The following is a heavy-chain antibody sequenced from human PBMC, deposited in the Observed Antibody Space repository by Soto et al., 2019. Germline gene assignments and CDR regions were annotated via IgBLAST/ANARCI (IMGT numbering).Heavy chain of an antibody. Sequence: GGSLRLSCAASGFTFSSYGMHWVRQAPGKGLEWVAVIWYDGSNKYYADYVKGRFTISRDNSKKTLYLQMNSLRAEDTALYYCARGAGYSYGYGDYWGQGTLVTVS. D-gene: IGHD5-18*01. CDR2: IWYDGSNK. CDR1: GFTFSSYG. CDR3: ARGAGYSYGYGDY. V-gene: IGHV3-33*01. J-gene: IGHJ4*02.